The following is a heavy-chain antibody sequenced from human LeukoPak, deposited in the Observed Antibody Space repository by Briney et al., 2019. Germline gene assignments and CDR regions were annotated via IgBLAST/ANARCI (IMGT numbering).Heavy chain of an antibody. J-gene: IGHJ4*02. D-gene: IGHD3-10*01. CDR3: ARRVFLWFGESQYYFDY. CDR2: IYYRGST. V-gene: IGHV4-39*01. Sequence: GSLRLSCAASGFIFSTYEMHWVRQPPGKGLEWIGSIYYRGSTYYSPSLRSRVTLSVDTSKNQFSLKLSSVTAADTAVYYCARRVFLWFGESQYYFDYWGQGTLVTVSS. CDR1: GFIFSTYE.